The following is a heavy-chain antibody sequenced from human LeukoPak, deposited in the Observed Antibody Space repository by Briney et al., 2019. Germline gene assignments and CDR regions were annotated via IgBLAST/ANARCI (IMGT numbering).Heavy chain of an antibody. CDR3: AKESAGRYYPIDY. V-gene: IGHV3-23*01. CDR1: GFTFRTYA. J-gene: IGHJ4*02. CDR2: ISGSADST. Sequence: GGSLRLSCAASGFTFRTYAMSWVRQAPGKGLEGVSAISGSADSTYYADSVEGRFTISRNNTKSTLYLQMSSLRAEDTAVYYCAKESAGRYYPIDYWGQGTLVTVSS. D-gene: IGHD1-26*01.